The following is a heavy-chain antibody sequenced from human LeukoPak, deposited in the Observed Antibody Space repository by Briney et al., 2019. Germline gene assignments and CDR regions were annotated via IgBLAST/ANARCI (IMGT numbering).Heavy chain of an antibody. CDR3: SKDPQPYCSGGSCYLDY. CDR1: GFTFSSYA. J-gene: IGHJ4*02. Sequence: HPGGSLRLSCAASGFTFSSYAMSWVGQAPGKGLEWGSAISGSGGSTYYADSVKGRFTISRDNSKNTLYLQMNSLRAEDTAVYYCSKDPQPYCSGGSCYLDYWGQGTLVTVSS. V-gene: IGHV3-23*01. CDR2: ISGSGGST. D-gene: IGHD2-15*01.